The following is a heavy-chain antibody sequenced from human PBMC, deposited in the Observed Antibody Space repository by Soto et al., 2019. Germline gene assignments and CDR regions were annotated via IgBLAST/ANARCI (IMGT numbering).Heavy chain of an antibody. Sequence: SETLSLTCTVSGGSISSSSYYWGWIRQPPGKGLEWIGSIYYSGSTYYNPSLKSRVTISVDTSKNQFSLKLSSVTAADTAVYYCARRLHNTIFGVARPYYFDYWGQGTLVTVSS. J-gene: IGHJ4*02. CDR1: GGSISSSSYY. D-gene: IGHD3-3*01. V-gene: IGHV4-39*01. CDR3: ARRLHNTIFGVARPYYFDY. CDR2: IYYSGST.